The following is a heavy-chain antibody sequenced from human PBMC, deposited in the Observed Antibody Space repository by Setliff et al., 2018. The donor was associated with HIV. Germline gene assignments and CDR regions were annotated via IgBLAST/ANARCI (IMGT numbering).Heavy chain of an antibody. V-gene: IGHV1-24*01. CDR1: GYILTELS. J-gene: IGHJ1*01. CDR3: STSPRGRGVAATGRRYLHH. D-gene: IGHD3-10*01. CDR2: FDPEDGET. Sequence: ASVKVSCKVSGYILTELSRHWVRQAPGKGLEWMGGFDPEDGETISAQKLQGRVTMTEDTSTDTDYMELRSLRSEDTAVYYCSTSPRGRGVAATGRRYLHHWGQGTLVTVSS.